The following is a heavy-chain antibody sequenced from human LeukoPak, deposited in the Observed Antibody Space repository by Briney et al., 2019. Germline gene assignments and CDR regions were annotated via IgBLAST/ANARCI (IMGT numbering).Heavy chain of an antibody. V-gene: IGHV3-7*01. Sequence: GGSLRLSCAASGFTSSDYWMTWVRQAPGKGLECVANLRQDGSEKYHVDSVKGRFTISRDNAQNSVYLQMNSLRAEDTAVYCCARISCSRSSCYGVYDYWGQGSLVTVSS. D-gene: IGHD2-15*01. J-gene: IGHJ4*02. CDR3: ARISCSRSSCYGVYDY. CDR1: GFTSSDYW. CDR2: LRQDGSEK.